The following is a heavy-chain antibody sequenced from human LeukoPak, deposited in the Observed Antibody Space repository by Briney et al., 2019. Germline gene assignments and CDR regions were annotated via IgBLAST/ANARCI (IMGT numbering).Heavy chain of an antibody. CDR1: GGTFSSYA. J-gene: IGHJ5*02. CDR3: ARVEAAAGIRVNWFDP. V-gene: IGHV1-18*01. Sequence: ASVKVSCKASGGTFSSYAISWVRQAPGQGLEWMGWISAYNGNTNYAQKLQGRVTMTTDTSTSTAYMELRSLRSDDTAVYYCARVEAAAGIRVNWFDPWGQGTLVTVSS. D-gene: IGHD6-13*01. CDR2: ISAYNGNT.